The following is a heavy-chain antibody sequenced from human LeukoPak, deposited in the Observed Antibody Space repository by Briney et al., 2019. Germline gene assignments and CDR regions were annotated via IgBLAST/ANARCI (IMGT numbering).Heavy chain of an antibody. D-gene: IGHD4-23*01. CDR2: IRSKANSYAT. J-gene: IGHJ4*02. V-gene: IGHV3-73*01. Sequence: PGGSLKLSCAASGFTFSGSAMHWVRQASGKGLEWVGGIRSKANSYATAYAASVKVRFTISRDDSKNTAYLQMNSLKTEDTAVYYCTRRGYGGNTTFDYWGQGTLVTVSS. CDR3: TRRGYGGNTTFDY. CDR1: GFTFSGSA.